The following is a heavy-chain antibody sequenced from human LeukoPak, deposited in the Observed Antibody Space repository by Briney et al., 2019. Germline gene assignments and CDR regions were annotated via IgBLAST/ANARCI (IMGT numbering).Heavy chain of an antibody. D-gene: IGHD5-18*01. J-gene: IGHJ4*02. Sequence: GGSLRLSCAASGFTFSSYGMHWVRQAPGKGLEWGAFIRYAGSNKYYADSVKGRFTISRDNSKHTLYLQMNSLRAEATAVYYCARDLSGYRYGLDYWGQGTLVTVSS. CDR2: IRYAGSNK. CDR1: GFTFSSYG. V-gene: IGHV3-30*02. CDR3: ARDLSGYRYGLDY.